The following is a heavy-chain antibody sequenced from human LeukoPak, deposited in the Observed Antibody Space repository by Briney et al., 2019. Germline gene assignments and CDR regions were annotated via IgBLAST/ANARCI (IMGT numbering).Heavy chain of an antibody. D-gene: IGHD3-22*01. CDR2: IIPIFGTA. J-gene: IGHJ4*02. CDR1: GGTFSSYA. V-gene: IGHV1-69*05. CDR3: ARDLYYDSSGYLGWSPFDY. Sequence: ASVKVSCKASGGTFSSYATSWVRQAPGQGLEWMGRIIPIFGTANYAQKFQGRVTITTDESTSTAYMELSGLRSEDTAVYYCARDLYYDSSGYLGWSPFDYWGQGTLVTVTS.